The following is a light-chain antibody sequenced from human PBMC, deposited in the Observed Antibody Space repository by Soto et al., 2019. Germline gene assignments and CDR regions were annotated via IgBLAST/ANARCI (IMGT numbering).Light chain of an antibody. V-gene: IGKV1-5*03. J-gene: IGKJ5*01. CDR2: KAS. Sequence: DIQMTQSPSTLSASIGDIVTITCRASQSISNWLAWYQQKPGKAPKLLIYKASSLESGVPSRFSGSGSGTEFTLTISSLQPDDFATYYCQQYNSTFGQGTRLEIK. CDR1: QSISNW. CDR3: QQYNST.